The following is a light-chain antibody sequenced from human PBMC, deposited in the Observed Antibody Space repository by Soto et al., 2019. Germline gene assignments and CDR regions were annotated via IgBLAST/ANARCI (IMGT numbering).Light chain of an antibody. V-gene: IGKV3D-20*02. CDR2: GAS. CDR1: QSVSNNY. CDR3: HQRNK. Sequence: EIVLKHSPGTLSLSPGERATLSCRASQSVSNNYLAWYQQKPGQAPRLLMYGASTRPTGIPARFSGSRSGTDFTLTISSLEPEDFGVYFCHQRNKFGQGTRLEIK. J-gene: IGKJ5*01.